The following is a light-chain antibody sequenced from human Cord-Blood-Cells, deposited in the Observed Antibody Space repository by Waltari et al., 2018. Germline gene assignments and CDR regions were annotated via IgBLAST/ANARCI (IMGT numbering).Light chain of an antibody. CDR1: QSISSW. Sequence: DIQMTQSPSTLSASVGDRATITCRASQSISSWLAWYQQKPGKAPKLLIYKASSLESGVPSRFSGSGSGTEFTLTISSLQPDDFATYYCQQYNSYSRTFGQGTKVEIE. J-gene: IGKJ1*01. V-gene: IGKV1-5*03. CDR3: QQYNSYSRT. CDR2: KAS.